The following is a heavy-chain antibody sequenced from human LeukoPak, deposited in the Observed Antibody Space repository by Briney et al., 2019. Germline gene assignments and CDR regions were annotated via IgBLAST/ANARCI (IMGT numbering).Heavy chain of an antibody. CDR2: ISASGGGT. V-gene: IGHV3-23*01. CDR1: GFTFSSYA. CDR3: ARDSSHYLGSSDY. Sequence: GGSLRLSCAASGFTFSSYAMSWVRQAPGKGLEWVSGISASGGGTYYADSVKGRFTISRDNTKNTLNLQINGLRDEDTAIYYCARDSSHYLGSSDYWGQGALVTVSS. J-gene: IGHJ4*02. D-gene: IGHD6-6*01.